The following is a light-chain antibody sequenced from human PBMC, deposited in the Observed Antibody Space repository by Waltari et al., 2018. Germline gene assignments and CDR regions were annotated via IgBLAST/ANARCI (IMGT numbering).Light chain of an antibody. V-gene: IGKV4-1*01. CDR2: WAS. CDR1: HNVLYSSNNKNY. Sequence: DIVMAQSPDSLAVSPGERATISCKSSHNVLYSSNNKNYLSWYQQKPGQPPKLLISWASTRESGVPDRFSGSGSGTDFTLTISSLQAEDVAVYYCHQYYYPPYTFGQGTRLEIK. CDR3: HQYYYPPYT. J-gene: IGKJ2*01.